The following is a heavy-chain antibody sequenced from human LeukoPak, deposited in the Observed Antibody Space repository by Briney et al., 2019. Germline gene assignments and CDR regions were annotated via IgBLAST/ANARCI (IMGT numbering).Heavy chain of an antibody. CDR3: ARDSRRILPSD. Sequence: GSLRLSCAASGFTFTTYAMSWVRQAPGKGLEWVSVIYSGGSTYYADSVKGRFTISRDNSKNTLYLQMNSLRAEDTAVYYCARDSRRILPSDWGQGTLVTVSS. V-gene: IGHV3-66*01. CDR1: GFTFTTYA. J-gene: IGHJ4*02. CDR2: IYSGGST. D-gene: IGHD2-15*01.